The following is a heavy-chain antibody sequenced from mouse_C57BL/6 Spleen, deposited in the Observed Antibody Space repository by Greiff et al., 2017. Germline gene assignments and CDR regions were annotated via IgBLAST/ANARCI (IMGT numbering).Heavy chain of an antibody. J-gene: IGHJ4*01. CDR1: GFTFSDYY. D-gene: IGHD2-4*01. Sequence: EVHLVESGGGLVQPGGSLKLSCAASGFTFSDYYMYWVRQTPEKRLEWVAYISNGGGSTYYPDTVKGRFTISRDNAKNTLYLQMSRLKSEDTAMYYCARYYDYDVNYAMDYWGQGTSVTVSS. CDR3: ARYYDYDVNYAMDY. V-gene: IGHV5-12*01. CDR2: ISNGGGST.